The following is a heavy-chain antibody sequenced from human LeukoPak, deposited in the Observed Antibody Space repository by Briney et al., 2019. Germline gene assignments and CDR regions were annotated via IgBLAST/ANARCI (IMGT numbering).Heavy chain of an antibody. J-gene: IGHJ3*02. D-gene: IGHD1-1*01. CDR1: GGSISSGSYY. V-gene: IGHV4-61*02. CDR3: AREDGFLEDI. CDR2: IYTSGST. Sequence: SETLSLTCTVSGGSISSGSYYWSWIRQPAGKGLEWIGRIYTSGSTNYNPSLKSRVTISVGTSKNQFSLKLSSVTAADTAVYYCAREDGFLEDIWGQGTMVTVSS.